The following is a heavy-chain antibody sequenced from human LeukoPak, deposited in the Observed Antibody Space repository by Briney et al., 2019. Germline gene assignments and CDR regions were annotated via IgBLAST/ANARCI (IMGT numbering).Heavy chain of an antibody. D-gene: IGHD4-23*01. CDR1: GFTFSINS. CDR3: ARDPYGGNSPDDY. Sequence: GGSLRLSCVASGFTFSINSMNWVRQAPGKGLEWVSYISSSGSTIYYADSVKGRFTISRDSAENSLYLQMNSLRAEDTAVYHCARDPYGGNSPDDYWGHGTLVTVSS. CDR2: ISSSGSTI. J-gene: IGHJ4*01. V-gene: IGHV3-48*04.